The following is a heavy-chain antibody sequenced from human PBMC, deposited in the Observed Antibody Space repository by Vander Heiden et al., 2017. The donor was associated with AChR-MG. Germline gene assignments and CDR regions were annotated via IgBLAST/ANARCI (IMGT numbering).Heavy chain of an antibody. CDR2: ISNDGSNK. D-gene: IGHD3-16*02. V-gene: IGHV3-30*18. J-gene: IGHJ4*02. Sequence: QVQLVESGGGVVQPGRSLRLSCAASGFTFSSYGMAWVRQAPGKGREGGAVISNDGSNKYYADSVKGRFTISRDNSKNTLYLQMNSLRAEDTAVYYCAKEDYIWGSYRDKTRALGYWGQGTLVTVSS. CDR1: GFTFSSYG. CDR3: AKEDYIWGSYRDKTRALGY.